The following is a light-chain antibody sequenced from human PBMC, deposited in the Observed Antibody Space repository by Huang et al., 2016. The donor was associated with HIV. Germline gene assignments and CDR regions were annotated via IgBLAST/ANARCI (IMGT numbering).Light chain of an antibody. CDR3: QQDYNLPWT. Sequence: EIVVTQSPATLSLSPGERATLSCRASQNVSSSYLSWYQQKPGQAPRLLIYGASTRATGIPARFSGSGSGTDFTLTISSLQPEDFAVYYCQQDYNLPWTFGQGTKVEIK. J-gene: IGKJ1*01. CDR1: QNVSSSY. V-gene: IGKV3D-7*01. CDR2: GAS.